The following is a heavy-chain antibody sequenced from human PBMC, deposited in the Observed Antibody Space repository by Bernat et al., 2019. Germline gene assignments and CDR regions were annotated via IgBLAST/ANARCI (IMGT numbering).Heavy chain of an antibody. CDR1: GFSFSDAW. Sequence: EVQLVESGGGLVKPGGSLRLSCAGSGFSFSDAWMSWVRQAPGKGLEWVGRAYSKADGGTTDYIAPVKGRFTISRDDPKSTLYLQMSSLKAEDTALYYCTTGDTIWDQGTLVTVSS. CDR2: AYSKADGGTT. CDR3: TTGDTI. J-gene: IGHJ4*02. D-gene: IGHD3-10*01. V-gene: IGHV3-15*01.